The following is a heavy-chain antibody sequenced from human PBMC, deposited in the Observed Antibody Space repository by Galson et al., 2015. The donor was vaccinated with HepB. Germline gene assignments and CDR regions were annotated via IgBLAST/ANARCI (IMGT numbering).Heavy chain of an antibody. D-gene: IGHD2-2*01. Sequence: SLRLSCAASGFVFSSAWMTWVRQAPGKGLEWVGRIKSKTDGGTTDYAAPAKGRFTISRDDSKNTMFLQMNSLKTEDTAVYYCATRDVVLVPTSLGTWVVETPISIDYWGQGTLVTVSS. V-gene: IGHV3-15*01. J-gene: IGHJ4*02. CDR1: GFVFSSAW. CDR2: IKSKTDGGTT. CDR3: ATRDVVLVPTSLGTWVVETPISIDY.